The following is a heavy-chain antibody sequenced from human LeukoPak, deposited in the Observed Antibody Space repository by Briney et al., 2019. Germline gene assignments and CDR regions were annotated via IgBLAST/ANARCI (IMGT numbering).Heavy chain of an antibody. CDR1: GFTFSSYS. V-gene: IGHV3-48*02. CDR2: ISSSSSTI. Sequence: GGSLRLSCAASGFTFSSYSMNWVRQAPGKGLEWVSYISSSSSTIYYADSVKGRFTISRDNAKNLLYLQMNSLRDEDTAVYYCARGLYCSGGSCYYYYYGMDVWGQGTTVTVSS. J-gene: IGHJ6*02. D-gene: IGHD2-15*01. CDR3: ARGLYCSGGSCYYYYYGMDV.